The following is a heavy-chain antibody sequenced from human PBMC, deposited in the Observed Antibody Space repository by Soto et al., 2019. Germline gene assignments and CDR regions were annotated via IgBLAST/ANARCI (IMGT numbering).Heavy chain of an antibody. D-gene: IGHD3-22*01. Sequence: PSETLSLTCTFSGGSISSGDYYLSWIRQPPGKGLEWIGYIYYSGSTYYNLSLKSRVTISLDTSKNQFSLKLSSVTAADTAVYYCARTYYYDSSGYSFDYWGQGTLVTVSS. J-gene: IGHJ4*02. V-gene: IGHV4-30-4*01. CDR2: IYYSGST. CDR3: ARTYYYDSSGYSFDY. CDR1: GGSISSGDYY.